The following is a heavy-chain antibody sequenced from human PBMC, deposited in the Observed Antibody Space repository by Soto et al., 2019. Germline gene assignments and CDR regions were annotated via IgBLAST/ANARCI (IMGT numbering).Heavy chain of an antibody. Sequence: ASVKVSCKASGYTFTSYAMHWVRQAPGQRLEWMGWINAGNGNTKYSQKFQGRVTITRDTSASTAYMELSSLRSEDTAVYYCARENFWSGYEIYYYYYYYMAVWGKGTTVTVSS. J-gene: IGHJ6*03. CDR3: ARENFWSGYEIYYYYYYYMAV. CDR1: GYTFTSYA. V-gene: IGHV1-3*01. D-gene: IGHD3-3*01. CDR2: INAGNGNT.